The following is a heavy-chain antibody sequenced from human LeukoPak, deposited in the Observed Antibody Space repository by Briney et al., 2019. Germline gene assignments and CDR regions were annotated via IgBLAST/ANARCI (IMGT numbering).Heavy chain of an antibody. CDR2: IYYSGST. J-gene: IGHJ4*02. CDR3: ARGLPRPSYYFDY. V-gene: IGHV4-39*07. Sequence: PSETLSLTCTVSGGSISSSSYYWGWIRQPPGKGLEWIGSIYYSGSTYYNPSLKSRVTISVDTSKNQFSLKLSSVTAADTAVYYCARGLPRPSYYFDYWGQGTLVTVSS. CDR1: GGSISSSSYY.